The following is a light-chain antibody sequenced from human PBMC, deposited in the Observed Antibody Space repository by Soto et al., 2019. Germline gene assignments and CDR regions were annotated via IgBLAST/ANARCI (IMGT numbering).Light chain of an antibody. CDR3: MQALQIRVE. V-gene: IGKV2-28*01. CDR2: LGS. J-gene: IGKJ1*01. Sequence: DSVMTQVPLSLSVTPGEPASISCRSSQSLLHSNGYNYLDWYVQKPGQSPQLLIYLGSNRASGVPDRFSGSGSGTDFTLKISRVEAEDVGVYYCMQALQIRVEFGQGTKVEIK. CDR1: QSLLHSNGYNY.